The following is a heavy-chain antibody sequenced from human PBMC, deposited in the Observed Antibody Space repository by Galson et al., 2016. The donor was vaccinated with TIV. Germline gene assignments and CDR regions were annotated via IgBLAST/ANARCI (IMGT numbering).Heavy chain of an antibody. CDR3: ARERDSGYAYYFDF. D-gene: IGHD6-25*01. V-gene: IGHV5-51*03. J-gene: IGHJ4*02. CDR2: IYPVDSDT. CDR1: GYRFSNYW. Sequence: QSGAEVKEPGESLKISCKGSGYRFSNYWIAWVRQMPGKGLEWMGVIYPVDSDTRYSPSFQGQVTISADKSISTAYLQWNSLKASDSAIYYGARERDSGYAYYFDFWGQGTLVTVSS.